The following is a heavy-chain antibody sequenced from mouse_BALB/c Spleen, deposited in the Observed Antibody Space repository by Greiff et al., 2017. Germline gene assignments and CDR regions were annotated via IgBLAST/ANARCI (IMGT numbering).Heavy chain of an antibody. CDR1: GYTFTSYW. CDR3: ARGGWLLRGTSWYFDV. CDR2: INPSNGRT. Sequence: VQLQQPGAELVKPGASVKLSCKASGYTFTSYWMHWVKQRPGQGLEWIGEINPSNGRTNYNEKFKSKATLTVDKSSSTAYMQLSSLTSEDSAVYYCARGGWLLRGTSWYFDVWGAGTTVTVSS. V-gene: IGHV1S81*02. D-gene: IGHD2-3*01. J-gene: IGHJ1*01.